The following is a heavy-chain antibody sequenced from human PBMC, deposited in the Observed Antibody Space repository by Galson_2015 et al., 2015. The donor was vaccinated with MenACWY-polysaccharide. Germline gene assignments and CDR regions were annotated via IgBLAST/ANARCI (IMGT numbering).Heavy chain of an antibody. J-gene: IGHJ4*02. CDR3: ARVDQDYGDYVPIDY. V-gene: IGHV1-18*01. D-gene: IGHD4-17*01. Sequence: SVKVSCKASGYTFTSYGISWVRQAPGQGLEWMGWISAYNGNTNYAQKLQGRVTMTTDTSTSTAYMELRSLRPDDTAVYYCARVDQDYGDYVPIDYWGQGTLVTVSS. CDR1: GYTFTSYG. CDR2: ISAYNGNT.